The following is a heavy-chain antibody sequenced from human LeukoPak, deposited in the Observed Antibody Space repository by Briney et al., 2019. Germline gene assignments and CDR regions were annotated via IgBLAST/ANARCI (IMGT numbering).Heavy chain of an antibody. CDR2: IRCNGSNK. CDR1: GFTFSSYG. J-gene: IGHJ6*02. Sequence: GGSLRLSCAASGFTFSSYGMHWVRQAPGKGLEWVAVIRCNGSNKYYADSVKGRFTISRDNSKNTLYLQMNSLRAEDTAVYYCARDLNIDFWSGTPGYGMDVWGQGTTVSVSS. V-gene: IGHV3-33*01. CDR3: ARDLNIDFWSGTPGYGMDV. D-gene: IGHD3-3*01.